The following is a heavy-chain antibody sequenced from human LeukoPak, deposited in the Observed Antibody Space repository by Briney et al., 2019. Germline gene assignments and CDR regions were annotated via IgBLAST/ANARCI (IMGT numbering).Heavy chain of an antibody. Sequence: GGSLRLSCAASGFTFTSYEMNWVRQAPGKGLEWVSYISSSGSTTYYADSVKGRFTISRDNAKNSLYLQMNSLRAEDTAVYYCAREGGYSYRRHFDYWGRGTLVTVSS. D-gene: IGHD5-18*01. CDR3: AREGGYSYRRHFDY. CDR2: ISSSGSTT. V-gene: IGHV3-48*03. J-gene: IGHJ4*02. CDR1: GFTFTSYE.